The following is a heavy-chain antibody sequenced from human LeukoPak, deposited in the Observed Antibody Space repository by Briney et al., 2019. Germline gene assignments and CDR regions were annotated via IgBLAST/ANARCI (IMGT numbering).Heavy chain of an antibody. Sequence: PGGSLRLSCVVSGFTVSSNDMSWVRQAPGKGLEWVSVIFSGGRTDYADSVKGRFTISRDNSKSTVYLQMNNLRAEGTAVYYCVSAIRNAVDIWGQGTMVAVSS. CDR2: IFSGGRT. CDR3: VSAIRNAVDI. V-gene: IGHV3-66*01. J-gene: IGHJ3*02. CDR1: GFTVSSND.